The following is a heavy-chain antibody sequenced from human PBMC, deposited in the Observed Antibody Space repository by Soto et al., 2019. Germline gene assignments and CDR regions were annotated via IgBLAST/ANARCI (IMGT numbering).Heavy chain of an antibody. CDR3: AKDRRHEYYYGSGSYYKSENAFDI. CDR2: ISWNSGSI. J-gene: IGHJ3*02. D-gene: IGHD3-10*01. V-gene: IGHV3-9*01. CDR1: GFTFDDYA. Sequence: EVQLVESGGGLVQPGRSLRLSCAASGFTFDDYAMHWFRQAPGKGLEWVSGISWNSGSIGYAYSVKGRFTISRDNAKNSLYLQMNSLRAEDTALYYYAKDRRHEYYYGSGSYYKSENAFDIWGQGTMVTVSS.